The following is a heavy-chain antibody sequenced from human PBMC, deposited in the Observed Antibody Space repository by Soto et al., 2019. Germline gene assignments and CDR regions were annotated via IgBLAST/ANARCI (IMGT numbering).Heavy chain of an antibody. CDR1: GGSFSGHS. D-gene: IGHD3-22*01. CDR2: INHSGRV. V-gene: IGHV4-34*01. CDR3: STRAYDTNGYYRFDP. J-gene: IGHJ5*01. Sequence: SDTLSLTCAVYGGSFSGHSWTWIRQSPGKGLEWIGDINHSGRVNYSPSLKSRVTISLDTSKNQFSLTLSAVTAADTAMYYCSTRAYDTNGYYRFDPWGQGTLVTV.